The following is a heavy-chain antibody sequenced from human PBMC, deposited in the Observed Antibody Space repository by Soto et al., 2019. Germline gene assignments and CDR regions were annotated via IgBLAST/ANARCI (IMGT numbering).Heavy chain of an antibody. CDR3: AIGARSSSSRGDAFDI. D-gene: IGHD6-6*01. J-gene: IGHJ3*02. V-gene: IGHV3-30-3*01. CDR1: GFTFSSYA. Sequence: QVQLVESGGGVVQPGRSLRLSCAASGFTFSSYAMHWVRQAPGKGLEWVAVISYDGSNKYYADSVKGRFTISRDNSKNTLYLQMNSLRAEDTAVYYCAIGARSSSSRGDAFDIWGQGTMVTVSS. CDR2: ISYDGSNK.